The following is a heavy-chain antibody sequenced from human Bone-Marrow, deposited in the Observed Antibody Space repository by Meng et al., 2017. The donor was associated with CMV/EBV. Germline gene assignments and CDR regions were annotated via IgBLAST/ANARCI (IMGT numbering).Heavy chain of an antibody. CDR3: ATPLRYCSSTSCYYGMDV. CDR1: GGSFSSYA. V-gene: IGHV1-69*05. CDR2: IIPIFGTA. Sequence: SVKVSCKASGGSFSSYAISWVRQAPGQGLEWMGGIIPIFGTANYAQKFQGRVTITTDESTSTAYMELSSLRSEDTAVYYCATPLRYCSSTSCYYGMDVWGQGTTVTVSS. J-gene: IGHJ6*02. D-gene: IGHD2-2*01.